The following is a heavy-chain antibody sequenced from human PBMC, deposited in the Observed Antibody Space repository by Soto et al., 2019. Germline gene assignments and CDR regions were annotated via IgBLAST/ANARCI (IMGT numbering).Heavy chain of an antibody. CDR3: ARGRLGELSSKRYYYYYGMDV. CDR2: IIPIFGTA. D-gene: IGHD3-16*02. V-gene: IGHV1-69*13. CDR1: GGTFSSYA. J-gene: IGHJ6*02. Sequence: GASVKVSCKASGGTFSSYAISWVRQAPGQGLEWMGGIIPIFGTANYAQKFQGRVTITADESTSTAYMELSSLRSEDTAVYYCARGRLGELSSKRYYYYYGMDVWGQGTTVTVSS.